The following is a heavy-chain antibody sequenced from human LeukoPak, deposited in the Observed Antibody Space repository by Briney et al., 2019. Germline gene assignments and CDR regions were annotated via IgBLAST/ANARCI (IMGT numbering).Heavy chain of an antibody. V-gene: IGHV3-64D*09. Sequence: GGSLRLSCSASGFTFSSYAMHWVRQAPGKGLEYVSTISSSGGSTYYIDSVKGRFTISRDSSKNTLYLQMSSLRAEDTAVYYCAFLGGGWLDAFDIWGQGTMVTVSS. CDR2: ISSSGGST. CDR3: AFLGGGWLDAFDI. CDR1: GFTFSSYA. J-gene: IGHJ3*02. D-gene: IGHD5-24*01.